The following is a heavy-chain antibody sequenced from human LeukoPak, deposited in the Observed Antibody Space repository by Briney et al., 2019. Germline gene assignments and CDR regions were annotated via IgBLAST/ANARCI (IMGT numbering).Heavy chain of an antibody. Sequence: GSLRLSCAASGFTFSSYSMNWVRQAPGRGLEWVSYISSSSSTIYYADSVKGRFTISRDNAKNSLYLQMNSLRAEDTALYYCAKVFIASCYSCWFDPWGQGTLVTVSS. CDR2: ISSSSSTI. V-gene: IGHV3-48*01. D-gene: IGHD2-2*02. CDR1: GFTFSSYS. CDR3: AKVFIASCYSCWFDP. J-gene: IGHJ5*02.